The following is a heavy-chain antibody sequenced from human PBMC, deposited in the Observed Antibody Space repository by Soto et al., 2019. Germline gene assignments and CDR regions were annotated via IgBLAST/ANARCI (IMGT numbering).Heavy chain of an antibody. CDR2: SVPTLGMA. CDR1: GDTFTDHT. CDR3: AGGDCSGGRCYSDFDF. J-gene: IGHJ4*02. D-gene: IGHD2-15*01. V-gene: IGHV1-69*02. Sequence: GASVKVSCKASGDTFTDHTVTWVRQAPGQGLEWMGRSVPTLGMANYAQTFQGRVTITADTSMTTAYLELTGLTSDDSAVYYCAGGDCSGGRCYSDFDFWGQGTLVTVSS.